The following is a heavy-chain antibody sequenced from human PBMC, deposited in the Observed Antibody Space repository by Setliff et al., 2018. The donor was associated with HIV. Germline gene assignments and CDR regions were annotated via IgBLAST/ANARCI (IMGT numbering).Heavy chain of an antibody. J-gene: IGHJ4*02. V-gene: IGHV4-61*02. Sequence: SETLSLTCTVSGGSVSRSEYYWCWVRQPAGGGVEWIGRVHISGSDNYNPSLRSRVSISVDTSKNQFSLKLTSVTAADTAVYYCARRVSHGSQPSYFDYWGQGTMVTVSS. D-gene: IGHD3-10*01. CDR2: VHISGSD. CDR3: ARRVSHGSQPSYFDY. CDR1: GGSVSRSEYY.